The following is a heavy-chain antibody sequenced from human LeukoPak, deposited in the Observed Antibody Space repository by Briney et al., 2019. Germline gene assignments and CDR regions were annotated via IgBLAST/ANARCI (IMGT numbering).Heavy chain of an antibody. CDR1: GGTFSNHA. Sequence: GASVTVSCKSSGGTFSNHAISWVRQAPGQGLEWMGGIIPIFGTPNYAQKFQGRVTITADESTSTAYMELSSMRSEDTAVYYYARPITYYYDSSGYYYPGFDYWGQGTLVTVSS. J-gene: IGHJ4*02. D-gene: IGHD3-22*01. V-gene: IGHV1-69*13. CDR2: IIPIFGTP. CDR3: ARPITYYYDSSGYYYPGFDY.